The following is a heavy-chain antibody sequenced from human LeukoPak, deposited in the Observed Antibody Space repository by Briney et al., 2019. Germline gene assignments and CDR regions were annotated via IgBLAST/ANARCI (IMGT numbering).Heavy chain of an antibody. CDR3: ARDWKTNSFDY. J-gene: IGHJ4*02. D-gene: IGHD1-1*01. CDR1: GFTFSSYW. CDR2: IYYDGSNI. V-gene: IGHV3-33*08. Sequence: GGSLRLSCAGSGFTFSSYWLHWVRQAPGKGLEWVAFIYYDGSNIYYADYVKGRFTISRDISKNTLYLQMDSLRAEDTAIYYCARDWKTNSFDYWGQGTLVTVSS.